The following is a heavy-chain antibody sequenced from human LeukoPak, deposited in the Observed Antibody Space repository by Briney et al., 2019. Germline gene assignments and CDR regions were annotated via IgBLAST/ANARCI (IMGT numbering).Heavy chain of an antibody. CDR2: LSSSSSTI. CDR3: ARNRGYSYGYRVY. V-gene: IGHV3-48*01. CDR1: GFTFSSYS. D-gene: IGHD5-18*01. Sequence: GGSLRLSCAASGFTFSSYSMNWVRPAPGKGLEWVSYLSSSSSTIYYADSVKGRFTISRDNAKNSLYLQTNSLRAEDTAVYYCARNRGYSYGYRVYWGQGTLVTVSS. J-gene: IGHJ4*02.